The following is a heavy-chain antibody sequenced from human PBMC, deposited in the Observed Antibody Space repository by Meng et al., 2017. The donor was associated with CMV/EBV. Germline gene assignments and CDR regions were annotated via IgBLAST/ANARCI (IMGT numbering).Heavy chain of an antibody. CDR1: GYTFTGYY. CDR2: INPNSGGT. D-gene: IGHD3-3*01. CDR3: ARDAYYDFWSGYYPYYFDY. V-gene: IGHV1-2*02. J-gene: IGHJ4*02. Sequence: ASVKVSCKASGYTFTGYYMHWVRQAPGQGLEWMGWINPNSGGTNYAQKFQGRVTMTRDTSISTAYMELSRLRSDDTAVYYCARDAYYDFWSGYYPYYFDYWGQGTLVTVSS.